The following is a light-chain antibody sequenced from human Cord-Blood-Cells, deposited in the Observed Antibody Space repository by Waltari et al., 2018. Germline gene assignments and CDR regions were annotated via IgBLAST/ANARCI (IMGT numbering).Light chain of an antibody. CDR3: QQSYSTPRT. Sequence: DIQLTQPPSSLSASVGASVTITCRASQSISTYLNWYQQKPGKAPKLLIYAASSLQSGVPSRFSGSGSGTDFTLTISSLQPEDFATYYCQQSYSTPRTFGQGTKLEIK. J-gene: IGKJ2*01. V-gene: IGKV1-39*01. CDR1: QSISTY. CDR2: AAS.